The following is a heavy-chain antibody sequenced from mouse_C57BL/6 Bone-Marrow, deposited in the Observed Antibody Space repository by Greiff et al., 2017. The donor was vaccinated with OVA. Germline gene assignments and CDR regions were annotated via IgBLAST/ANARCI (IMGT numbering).Heavy chain of an antibody. J-gene: IGHJ3*01. CDR1: GYTFTSYW. Sequence: QVQLQQPGTELVKPGASVKLSCKASGYTFTSYWMHWVKQRPGQGLEWIGNINPSNGGTNYNEKFKSKATLTVDKSSSTAYMQLSSLTSEDSAVYDGARWRGNYGSWFAYWGQGTLVTVSA. CDR2: INPSNGGT. D-gene: IGHD2-1*01. V-gene: IGHV1-53*01. CDR3: ARWRGNYGSWFAY.